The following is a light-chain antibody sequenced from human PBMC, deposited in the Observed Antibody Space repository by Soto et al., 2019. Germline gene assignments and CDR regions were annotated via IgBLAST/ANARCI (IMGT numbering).Light chain of an antibody. Sequence: HAVVTQEPSLTVSPGGTVTPTCGSSTGAVTNGHYPYWFQQKPGQAPRTLIYDTTNRHSWTPARFSGSLLGGKAALTLSGAQPEDEAEYYCLLSYNGPYVFGTGTKVTV. CDR1: TGAVTNGHY. CDR3: LLSYNGPYV. V-gene: IGLV7-46*01. J-gene: IGLJ1*01. CDR2: DTT.